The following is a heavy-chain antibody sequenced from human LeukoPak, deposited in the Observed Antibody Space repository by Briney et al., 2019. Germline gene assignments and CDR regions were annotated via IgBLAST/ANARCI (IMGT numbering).Heavy chain of an antibody. V-gene: IGHV3-21*01. CDR1: GFTFSSCG. Sequence: PVGSLRLSCAASGFTFSSCGCNWVRQAPGKGLEWVSSIGPTGTDRYYADSVRGRFTISRDNAKNSMYLQMDSLRDEDTAVYYCATETIGRHYDYWGQGTLLTVSS. CDR2: IGPTGTDR. CDR3: ATETIGRHYDY. J-gene: IGHJ4*02. D-gene: IGHD1-14*01.